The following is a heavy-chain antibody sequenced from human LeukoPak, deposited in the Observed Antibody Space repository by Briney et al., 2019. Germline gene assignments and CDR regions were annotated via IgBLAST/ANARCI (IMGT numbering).Heavy chain of an antibody. CDR3: AKERGTVGATRYGMDV. Sequence: GGSPRLSCAASGFTFSSFAMSWVRQAPGKGLAWVSAISVSGGNTYYADSVKGRFTVSRDNFKNTLYLQMNSLRAGDTAVYYCAKERGTVGATRYGMDVWGQGTTVTVSS. CDR1: GFTFSSFA. CDR2: ISVSGGNT. J-gene: IGHJ6*02. D-gene: IGHD1-26*01. V-gene: IGHV3-23*01.